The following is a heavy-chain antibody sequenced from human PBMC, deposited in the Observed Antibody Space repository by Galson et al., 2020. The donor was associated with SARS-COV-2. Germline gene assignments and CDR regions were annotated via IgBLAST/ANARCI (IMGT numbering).Heavy chain of an antibody. D-gene: IGHD2-8*01. V-gene: IGHV3-49*03. Sequence: GGSLRLSCTASGFTFGDYAMSWFRQAPGKGLEWVGFIRSKAYGGTTEYAASVKGRFTISRDDSKSIAYLQMNSLKTEDTAVYYCTSIVLMVYAPQPFDYWGQGTLVTVSS. CDR1: GFTFGDYA. J-gene: IGHJ4*02. CDR2: IRSKAYGGTT. CDR3: TSIVLMVYAPQPFDY.